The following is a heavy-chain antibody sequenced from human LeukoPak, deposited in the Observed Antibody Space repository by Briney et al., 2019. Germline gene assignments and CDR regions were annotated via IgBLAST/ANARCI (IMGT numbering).Heavy chain of an antibody. V-gene: IGHV3-21*01. Sequence: GGSLRLSCAASGFTFSSYSMNWVRQAPGKGLEWVSSISSSSSYIYYADSVKGRFTISRDNAKNSLYLQMNSQRAEDTAVYYCASQQQLVRLFDYWGQGTLVTVSS. CDR1: GFTFSSYS. CDR3: ASQQQLVRLFDY. J-gene: IGHJ4*02. CDR2: ISSSSSYI. D-gene: IGHD6-13*01.